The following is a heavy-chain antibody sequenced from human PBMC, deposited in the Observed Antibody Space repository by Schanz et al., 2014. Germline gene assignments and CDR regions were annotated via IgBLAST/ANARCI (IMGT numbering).Heavy chain of an antibody. Sequence: EVQVVESGGGLVQPGGSLRLSCAASGFTFSSYGMHWVRQAPGKGLEWLGRVRNRRNSDIIEYAASVESRFTISRDESKNSVYLQMNSLQTDDTAVYYCFSMHYGNSVYWGQGTLVTVSS. V-gene: IGHV3-72*01. CDR3: FSMHYGNSVY. J-gene: IGHJ4*02. CDR2: VRNRRNSDII. D-gene: IGHD1-7*01. CDR1: GFTFSSYG.